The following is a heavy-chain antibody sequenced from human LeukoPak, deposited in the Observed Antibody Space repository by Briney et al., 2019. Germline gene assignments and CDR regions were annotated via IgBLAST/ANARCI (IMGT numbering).Heavy chain of an antibody. D-gene: IGHD3-22*01. Sequence: SETLSLTCAVYGGSFSGYYWSWIRQPPGKGLEWIGEINHSGSTNYNPSLKSRVTISVDTSNNQFSLKLSSVTAADTAVYYCAKSVYYYDSSEAPNWFDPWGQGTLVTVSS. J-gene: IGHJ5*02. CDR3: AKSVYYYDSSEAPNWFDP. V-gene: IGHV4-34*01. CDR1: GGSFSGYY. CDR2: INHSGST.